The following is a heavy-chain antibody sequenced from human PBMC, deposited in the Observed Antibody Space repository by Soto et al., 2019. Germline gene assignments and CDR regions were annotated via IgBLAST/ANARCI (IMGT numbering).Heavy chain of an antibody. CDR1: GASISTYY. V-gene: IGHV4-59*08. Sequence: QVQLQESGPGLVKPSETLSLTCTVSGASISTYYWGWIRQPPGKVLEWIGYVFYTGSTNYDSSLKRRITISVDTSKNLFSLKLSSVTAADTAIYYCAGHSLYDGDPKEVDCWGQGTLVTVSS. J-gene: IGHJ4*02. D-gene: IGHD3-3*01. CDR3: AGHSLYDGDPKEVDC. CDR2: VFYTGST.